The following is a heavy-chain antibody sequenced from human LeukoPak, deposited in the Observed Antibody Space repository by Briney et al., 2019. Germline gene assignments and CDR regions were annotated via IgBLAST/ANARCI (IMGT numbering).Heavy chain of an antibody. CDR2: INPNSGGT. CDR3: ARAPPHYYYGMDV. Sequence: ASVKVSCKASGYTFTGYYMHWRRKAPGHGLEWMGWINPNSGGTSYAQKFQGRVTMTRDTSISTAYMELSRLRTDDTAVYYCARAPPHYYYGMDVWGQGTTVTVSS. CDR1: GYTFTGYY. J-gene: IGHJ6*02. V-gene: IGHV1-2*02.